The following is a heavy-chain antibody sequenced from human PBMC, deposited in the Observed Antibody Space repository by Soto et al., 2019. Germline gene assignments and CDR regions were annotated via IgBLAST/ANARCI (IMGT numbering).Heavy chain of an antibody. J-gene: IGHJ6*02. Sequence: SETLSLTCAISGDSVSSNSAAWNWIRQSPSRGLEWLGRTYYRSKWYNDYAVSVKSRITINPDTSKNQFSLQLNSVTPEDTAVYYCARGYPHGRAYYYGMDVWGQGTTVTVSS. CDR1: GDSVSSNSAA. V-gene: IGHV6-1*01. D-gene: IGHD1-20*01. CDR3: ARGYPHGRAYYYGMDV. CDR2: TYYRSKWYN.